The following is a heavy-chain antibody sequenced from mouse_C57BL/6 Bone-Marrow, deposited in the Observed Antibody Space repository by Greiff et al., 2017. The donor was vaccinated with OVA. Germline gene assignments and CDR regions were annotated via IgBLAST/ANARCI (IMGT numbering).Heavy chain of an antibody. CDR3: TPSTVVDFDY. CDR2: IDPENGDT. V-gene: IGHV14-4*01. CDR1: GFNIKDDY. J-gene: IGHJ2*01. Sequence: VQLQQSGAELVRPGASVKLSCTASGFNIKDDYMHWVKQRPEQGLEWIGWIDPENGDTEYASKFQGKATITADTSSNTAYLQLSSLTSEDTDVYYCTPSTVVDFDYWGQGTTLTVSS. D-gene: IGHD1-1*01.